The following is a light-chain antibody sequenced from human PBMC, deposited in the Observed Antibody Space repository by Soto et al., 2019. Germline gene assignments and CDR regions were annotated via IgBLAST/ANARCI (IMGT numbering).Light chain of an antibody. CDR1: QSVSSF. J-gene: IGKJ1*01. V-gene: IGKV3-11*01. Sequence: EIVLTQSPATLSLSPGERATLSCRASQSVSSFLAWYQQKPGQAPRLLIYDASNRATGIPARFSGSGSGTDFTLTISSLEPEDSALYYCQQRSSWPRTFGQGTKVDIK. CDR2: DAS. CDR3: QQRSSWPRT.